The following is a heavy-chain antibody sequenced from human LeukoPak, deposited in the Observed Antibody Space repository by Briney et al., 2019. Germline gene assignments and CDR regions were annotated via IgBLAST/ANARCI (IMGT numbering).Heavy chain of an antibody. V-gene: IGHV5-10-1*01. D-gene: IGHD6-6*01. CDR3: VRHVGISSPLDH. J-gene: IGHJ4*02. CDR1: GYTFTSCW. CDR2: IDPSDSYI. Sequence: GESLKISCRASGYTFTSCWITWLRQMPGKGLEWMGRIDPSDSYINYSPSFQGHVTFSVDKSISTAYLQWSSLKASDTAIYYCVRHVGISSPLDHWGQGTLVTVSS.